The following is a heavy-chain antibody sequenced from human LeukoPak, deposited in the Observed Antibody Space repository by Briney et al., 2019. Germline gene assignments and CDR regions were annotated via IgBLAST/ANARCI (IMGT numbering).Heavy chain of an antibody. CDR3: ARGGYDGFDY. D-gene: IGHD5-12*01. Sequence: SETLSLTCSVSGDSISGYYWSWIRQPPGKGLEWIAYIHNSGNSNYNPSLKSRVTISADTSKNQFSLKLSSVTAADTAVYYCARGGYDGFDYWGQGTLVTVSS. CDR2: IHNSGNS. J-gene: IGHJ4*02. V-gene: IGHV4-59*01. CDR1: GDSISGYY.